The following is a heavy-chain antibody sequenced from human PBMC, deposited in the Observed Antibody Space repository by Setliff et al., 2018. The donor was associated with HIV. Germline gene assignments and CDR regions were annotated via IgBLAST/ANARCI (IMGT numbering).Heavy chain of an antibody. D-gene: IGHD3-22*01. CDR1: GYSLSSDYY. V-gene: IGHV4-38-2*01. J-gene: IGHJ5*02. CDR2: IYHSGST. Sequence: SETLSLTCAVSGYSLSSDYYWGWIRQPPGKGLEWIASIYHSGSTYYNPSLKSRVIISVDTSKNQFSLKLNSVTAADTAIYYCARHSGSGYYLIDPWGQGTLVTVSS. CDR3: ARHSGSGYYLIDP.